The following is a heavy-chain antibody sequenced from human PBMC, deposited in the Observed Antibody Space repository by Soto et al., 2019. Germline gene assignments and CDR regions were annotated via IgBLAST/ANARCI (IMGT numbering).Heavy chain of an antibody. J-gene: IGHJ4*02. Sequence: LSLTCTVSGGSISSGDYYWSWIRQPPGKGLEWIGYIYYSGSTYYNPSLKSRVTISVDTSKNQFSLKLSSVTAADTAVYYCARDRGQLVPGYYFDYWGQGTLVTVSS. V-gene: IGHV4-30-4*01. CDR1: GGSISSGDYY. CDR3: ARDRGQLVPGYYFDY. CDR2: IYYSGST. D-gene: IGHD6-6*01.